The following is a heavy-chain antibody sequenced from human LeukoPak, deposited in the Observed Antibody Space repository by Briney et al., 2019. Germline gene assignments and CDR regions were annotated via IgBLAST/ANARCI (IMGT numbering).Heavy chain of an antibody. CDR2: IYYSGST. D-gene: IGHD3-22*01. V-gene: IGHV4-39*07. Sequence: TETLSLTCTVSGGSISSSSYYWGWIRQPPGKGLEWIGSIYYSGSTYYNPSLKSRVTISVDTSKNQFSLKLSSVTAADTAVYYWARYGSSFYYSSGPEPTRYFDLGGRGTLVTVS. J-gene: IGHJ2*01. CDR1: GGSISSSSYY. CDR3: ARYGSSFYYSSGPEPTRYFDL.